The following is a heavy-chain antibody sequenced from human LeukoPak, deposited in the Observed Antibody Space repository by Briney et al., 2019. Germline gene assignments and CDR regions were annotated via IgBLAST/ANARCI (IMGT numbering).Heavy chain of an antibody. CDR3: AREGITAAADF. Sequence: GGSLRLSCAASGFTFSSYWMSWVRQALGKGLEWVANIKQDGSEKYYVDSVKGRFTISRDNAKNSLYLQMNSLRAEDTAVYYCAREGITAAADFWGQGTLVTVSS. D-gene: IGHD6-13*01. CDR2: IKQDGSEK. V-gene: IGHV3-7*01. CDR1: GFTFSSYW. J-gene: IGHJ4*02.